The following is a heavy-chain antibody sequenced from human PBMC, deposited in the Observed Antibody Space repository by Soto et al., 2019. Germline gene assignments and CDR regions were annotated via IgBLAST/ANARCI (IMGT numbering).Heavy chain of an antibody. J-gene: IGHJ4*02. V-gene: IGHV3-11*01. D-gene: IGHD3-10*01. CDR1: GFRFSDQY. CDR3: ASDPYYYASGF. Sequence: QVQLVESGGGLVEPGGSLRLSCAASGFRFSDQYMTWIRQAPGKGLEWVSKISGGGTTIYYVDSVKGRFTVSRDNAKNSLYLQMNSLRVEDTAVYYCASDPYYYASGFWGQGTLVTVSS. CDR2: ISGGGTTI.